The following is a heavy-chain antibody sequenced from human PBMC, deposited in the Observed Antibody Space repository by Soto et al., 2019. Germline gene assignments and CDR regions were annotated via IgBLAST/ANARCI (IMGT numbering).Heavy chain of an antibody. CDR1: GFTVSSNY. CDR2: IYSGGST. V-gene: IGHV3-53*01. J-gene: IGHJ4*02. Sequence: EVQLVESGGGLIQPGGSLRLSCAASGFTVSSNYMSWVRQAPGKGLEWVSVIYSGGSTYYADSVKGRFTISRDNTKNTLYLQMNSLSADDTAVYYCARGGIAVAGSVYSGQGSLVTVSS. CDR3: ARGGIAVAGSVY. D-gene: IGHD6-19*01.